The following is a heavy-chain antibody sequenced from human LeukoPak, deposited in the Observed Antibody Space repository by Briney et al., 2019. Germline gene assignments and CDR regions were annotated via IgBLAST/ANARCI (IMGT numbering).Heavy chain of an antibody. D-gene: IGHD4-17*01. CDR3: ARPLKEGYGGNYGGPDY. CDR1: GYTFTGYY. J-gene: IGHJ4*02. CDR2: INPNSGGT. Sequence: ASVKVSCKASGYTFTGYYMRWVRQAPGQGLEWMGWINPNSGGTNYAQKFQGRVTMTRDTSISTAYMELSRLRSDDTAVYYCARPLKEGYGGNYGGPDYWGQGTLVTVSS. V-gene: IGHV1-2*02.